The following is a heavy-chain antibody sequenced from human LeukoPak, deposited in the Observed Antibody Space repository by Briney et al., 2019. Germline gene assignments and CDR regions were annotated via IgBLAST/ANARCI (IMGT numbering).Heavy chain of an antibody. CDR2: MNPNSGNT. CDR3: ARGLYSITMIVVVIRDYYYGMDV. Sequence: ASVKVSCKASGYTFISYNMHWVRQATGQGLEWMGWMNPNSGNTGYAQRFQGRVTMTRNTSISTAYMELSSLRSEDKAVYYCARGLYSITMIVVVIRDYYYGMDVWGQGTTVTVSS. J-gene: IGHJ6*02. D-gene: IGHD3-22*01. CDR1: GYTFISYN. V-gene: IGHV1-8*02.